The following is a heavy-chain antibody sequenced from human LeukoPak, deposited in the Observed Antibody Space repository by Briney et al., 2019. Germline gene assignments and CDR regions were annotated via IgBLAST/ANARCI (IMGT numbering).Heavy chain of an antibody. CDR1: GFTFSSYA. V-gene: IGHV3-23*01. Sequence: GGSLRLSCAASGFTFSSYAMSWVRQAPGKGLEWVSAISGSGGSTYYADSVKGRFTISRDNSKNTLYLQMNSLRAEDTAVYYCANSSPGYYYGSGSYLIFDYWGQGTLVTVSS. CDR3: ANSSPGYYYGSGSYLIFDY. CDR2: ISGSGGST. J-gene: IGHJ4*02. D-gene: IGHD3-10*01.